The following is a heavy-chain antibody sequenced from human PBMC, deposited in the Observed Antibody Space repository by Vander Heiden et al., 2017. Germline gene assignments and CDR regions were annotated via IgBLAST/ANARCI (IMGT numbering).Heavy chain of an antibody. D-gene: IGHD1-26*01. V-gene: IGHV3-21*01. CDR3: ARDSFVGSAPYYYYGMDV. CDR2: ISSSSSYI. CDR1: GFTFRSSS. J-gene: IGHJ6*02. Sequence: EVQLVESGGGLVKPGGSLRLSCAAPGFTFRSSSMNWGRQAPGKGLEWVSSISSSSSYIYYADSVKGRGTISRDNAKNSLYLQMNSLRDEDTDVHYCARDSFVGSAPYYYYGMDVWGQGNTVTVSS.